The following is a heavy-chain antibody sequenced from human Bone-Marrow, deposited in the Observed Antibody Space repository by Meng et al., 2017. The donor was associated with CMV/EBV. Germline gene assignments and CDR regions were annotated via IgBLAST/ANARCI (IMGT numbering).Heavy chain of an antibody. CDR1: GYTFTGYY. CDR3: ARDYWALGYFDY. D-gene: IGHD2-8*02. Sequence: ASVKVSCKASGYTFTGYYMHWVRQATGQGLEWMGWINPNSGDTNYAQKFQGRVTMTRDTSISTAYMELSRLRSDDTAVYYCARDYWALGYFDYWGQGTLVTVSS. CDR2: INPNSGDT. J-gene: IGHJ4*02. V-gene: IGHV1-2*02.